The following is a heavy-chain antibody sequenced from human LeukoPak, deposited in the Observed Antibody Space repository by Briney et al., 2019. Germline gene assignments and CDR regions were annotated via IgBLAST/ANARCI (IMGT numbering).Heavy chain of an antibody. V-gene: IGHV1-8*01. Sequence: ASVKVSCKASGYTFTSYDVNRVRQATGQGHEWMGWMNPNSGNTGYAQKFQGRVTMTRNTSISTAYMELSSLRSEDTAVYYCARGPFYDSSGYPLDYWGQGTLVTVSS. CDR3: ARGPFYDSSGYPLDY. CDR1: GYTFTSYD. CDR2: MNPNSGNT. D-gene: IGHD3-22*01. J-gene: IGHJ4*02.